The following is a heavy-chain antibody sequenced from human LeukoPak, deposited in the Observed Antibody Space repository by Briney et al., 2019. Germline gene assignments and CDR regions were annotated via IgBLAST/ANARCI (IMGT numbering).Heavy chain of an antibody. CDR2: MNPNSGNT. V-gene: IGHV1-8*02. J-gene: IGHJ6*02. D-gene: IGHD2-2*01. CDR1: GGTFSSYA. Sequence: ASVEVSCKASGGTFSSYAISWVRQAPGQGLEWMGWMNPNSGNTGYAQKFQGRVTMTRNTSISTAYMELSSLRSEDTAVYYCARGPYIVVVPAAMEFYYYGMDVWGQGTTVTVSS. CDR3: ARGPYIVVVPAAMEFYYYGMDV.